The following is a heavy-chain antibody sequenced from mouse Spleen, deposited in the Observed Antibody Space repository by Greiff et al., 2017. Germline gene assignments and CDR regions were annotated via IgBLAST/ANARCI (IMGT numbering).Heavy chain of an antibody. Sequence: VKLMESGPELVKPGASVKLSCKASGYTFTSYDINWVKQRPGQGLEWIGWIYPRDGSTKYNEKFKGKATLTVDTSSSTAYMELHSLTSEDSAVYFCARKGYYYGSSPWFAYWGQGTLVTVSA. CDR2: IYPRDGST. J-gene: IGHJ3*01. V-gene: IGHV1-85*01. CDR3: ARKGYYYGSSPWFAY. D-gene: IGHD1-1*01. CDR1: GYTFTSYD.